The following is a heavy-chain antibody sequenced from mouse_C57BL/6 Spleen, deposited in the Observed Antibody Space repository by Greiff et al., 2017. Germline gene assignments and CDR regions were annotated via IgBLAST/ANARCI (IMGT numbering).Heavy chain of an antibody. Sequence: VQLQQSGPELVKPGASVKISCKASGYAFSSSWMNWVKQRPGKGLEWIGRIYPGDGDTNYNGKFKGKATLTADKSSSTAYMQLSSLTSEDSAVYFCARGRNYVDFDYWGQGTTLTVSS. CDR1: GYAFSSSW. J-gene: IGHJ2*01. V-gene: IGHV1-82*01. D-gene: IGHD2-1*01. CDR2: IYPGDGDT. CDR3: ARGRNYVDFDY.